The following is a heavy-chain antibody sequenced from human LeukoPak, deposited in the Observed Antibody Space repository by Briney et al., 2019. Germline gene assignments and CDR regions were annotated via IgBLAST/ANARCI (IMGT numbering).Heavy chain of an antibody. CDR2: IGTGTSTV. CDR3: VRDKDWRFDS. CDR1: GFTFTSYT. J-gene: IGHJ4*02. Sequence: PGESLRLSCAASGFTFTSYTMNWVRQAPGKGLEWVSHIGTGTSTVGYADSIKGRFTISRDNAKNSVDLQMSSRRVDDSAVYYCVRDKDWRFDSWGQGTLVTVSS. D-gene: IGHD3/OR15-3a*01. V-gene: IGHV3-48*01.